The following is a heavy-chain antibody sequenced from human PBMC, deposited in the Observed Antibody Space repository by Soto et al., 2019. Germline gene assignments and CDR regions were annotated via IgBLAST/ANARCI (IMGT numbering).Heavy chain of an antibody. V-gene: IGHV4-59*08. J-gene: IGHJ4*02. CDR3: ARTPICSGGSCYPLLPWFDY. Sequence: SETLSLTCTFSGGPIRSYYWSWLRQAPGKGLDLIVYFYYSGSTNYNPSLKSRVTISVDTSKNQFSLKLSSVTAAVTAVYYCARTPICSGGSCYPLLPWFDYWGQGTLVTVSS. D-gene: IGHD2-15*01. CDR1: GGPIRSYY. CDR2: FYYSGST.